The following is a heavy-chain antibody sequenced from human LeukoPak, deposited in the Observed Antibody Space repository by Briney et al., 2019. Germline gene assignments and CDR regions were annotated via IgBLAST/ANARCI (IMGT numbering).Heavy chain of an antibody. CDR3: AKDMGRIAVAGTDY. V-gene: IGHV3-7*01. J-gene: IGHJ4*02. D-gene: IGHD6-19*01. Sequence: PGGSLRLSCAASGFTFSSYWMSWVRQAPGKGLEWVANIKEDGSEKYYADSVKGRFTISRDNSKNTLYLQMNSLRAEDTAVYYCAKDMGRIAVAGTDYWGQGTLVTVSS. CDR2: IKEDGSEK. CDR1: GFTFSSYW.